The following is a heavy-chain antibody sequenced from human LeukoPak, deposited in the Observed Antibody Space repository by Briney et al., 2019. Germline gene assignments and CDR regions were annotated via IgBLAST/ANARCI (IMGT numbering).Heavy chain of an antibody. V-gene: IGHV4-39*07. J-gene: IGHJ4*02. CDR1: GDSISNSNYH. CDR2: IYYSGTS. Sequence: PSETLSLTCSVSGDSISNSNYHWGWIRQPPGKGLEWIGSIYYSGTSYYYPSLRSRVTISVDTSKNQFSLKLTSVTAADTAIYYCVRDFSGTPADYWGQGTLVTVSS. D-gene: IGHD1-14*01. CDR3: VRDFSGTPADY.